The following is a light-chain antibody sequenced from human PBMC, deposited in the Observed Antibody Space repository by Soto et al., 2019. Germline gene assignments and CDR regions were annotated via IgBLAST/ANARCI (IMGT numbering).Light chain of an antibody. CDR2: TAS. V-gene: IGKV1-5*03. Sequence: DIQMTQSPSTLSASVGDRVTITCRASQSSSWLAWYQQKPGKAPNLLIYTASNLKSGVPSRFSGSGSGTEFTLTISSLQPDDFATYYCQEYNSDSGVTFGGGTKVEI. J-gene: IGKJ4*01. CDR1: QSSSW. CDR3: QEYNSDSGVT.